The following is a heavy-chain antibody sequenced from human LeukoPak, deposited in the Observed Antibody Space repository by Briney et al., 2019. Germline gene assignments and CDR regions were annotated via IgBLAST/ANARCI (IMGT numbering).Heavy chain of an antibody. CDR1: GGSVSSGNYY. CDR2: IFYTGST. D-gene: IGHD6-19*01. Sequence: PSETLSLACTVSGGSVSSGNYYWSWIRQPPGKGLEWIGYIFYTGSTKYNPSLKSRVTISVDTSKNQFSLKLTSATAADTAVYYCASDSSAWYYPFDIWGQGTMVTVSS. CDR3: ASDSSAWYYPFDI. J-gene: IGHJ3*02. V-gene: IGHV4-61*01.